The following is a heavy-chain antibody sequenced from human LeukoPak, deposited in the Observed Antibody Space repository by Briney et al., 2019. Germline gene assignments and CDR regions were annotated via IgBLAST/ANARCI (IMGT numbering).Heavy chain of an antibody. CDR3: ASASGGSSGYYESFDY. CDR1: GYSFTSYW. J-gene: IGHJ4*02. CDR2: IYPGDSDT. V-gene: IGHV5-51*01. Sequence: GESLKISCKGSGYSFTSYWIGWVRQMPGKGLEWMGIIYPGDSDTRYSPSFQGQVTISADKSISTAYLQWSSLKASDTAMCYCASASGGSSGYYESFDYWGQGTLVTVSS. D-gene: IGHD3-22*01.